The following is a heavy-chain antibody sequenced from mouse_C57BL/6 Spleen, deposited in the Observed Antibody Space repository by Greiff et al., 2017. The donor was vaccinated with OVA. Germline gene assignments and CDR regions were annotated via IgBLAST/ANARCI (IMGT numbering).Heavy chain of an antibody. V-gene: IGHV7-1*01. Sequence: EVNVVESGGGSVQSGRSLRLSCATSGFTFSDFYMEWVRQAPGKGLEWIAASRNKANDYTTEYSASVKGRFIVSRDTSQSILYLQMNALRAEDTAIYYCARGGARYYDAMDYWGQGTSVTVSS. D-gene: IGHD1-1*02. CDR1: GFTFSDFY. CDR3: ARGGARYYDAMDY. J-gene: IGHJ4*01. CDR2: SRNKANDYTT.